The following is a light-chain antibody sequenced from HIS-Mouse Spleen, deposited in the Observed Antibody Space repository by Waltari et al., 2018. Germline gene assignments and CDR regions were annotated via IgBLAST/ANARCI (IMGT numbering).Light chain of an antibody. CDR3: YSTDSSGNHRV. V-gene: IGLV3-10*01. Sequence: SYELTQPPSVSVSPGQTARITCSGDALPKKYAYWYQQKSGQAPVLVIYEESKRPPGIPERFSGSSSVTRATVTISGAQVEDEADYYCYSTDSSGNHRVFGGGTKLTVL. J-gene: IGLJ2*01. CDR1: ALPKKY. CDR2: EES.